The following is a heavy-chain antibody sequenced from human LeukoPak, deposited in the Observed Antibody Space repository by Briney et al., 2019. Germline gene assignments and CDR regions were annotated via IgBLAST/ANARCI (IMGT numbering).Heavy chain of an antibody. D-gene: IGHD3-10*01. CDR2: MNPNSGNT. Sequence: ASVKVSCKASGYTVTSYDINWVRQATGQGLEWMGWMNPNSGNTGYARKFQGRVTMTRNTSISTAYMELSSLRSEDTAVYYCARGRTVVRGVNELGYWGQGTLVTVSS. J-gene: IGHJ4*02. V-gene: IGHV1-8*01. CDR1: GYTVTSYD. CDR3: ARGRTVVRGVNELGY.